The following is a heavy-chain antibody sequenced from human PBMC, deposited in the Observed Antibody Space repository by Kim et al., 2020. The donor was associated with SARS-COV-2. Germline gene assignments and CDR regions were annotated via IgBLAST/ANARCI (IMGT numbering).Heavy chain of an antibody. Sequence: GGSLRLSCAASGFTFSSYAMSWVRQAPGKGLEWVSAISGSGGSTYYADSVKGRFTISRDNSKNTLYLQMNSLRAEDTAVYYCAKGKGSSSWDPRELPPYYYGMDVWGQGTTVTVSS. CDR3: AKGKGSSSWDPRELPPYYYGMDV. CDR1: GFTFSSYA. D-gene: IGHD6-13*01. CDR2: ISGSGGST. J-gene: IGHJ6*02. V-gene: IGHV3-23*01.